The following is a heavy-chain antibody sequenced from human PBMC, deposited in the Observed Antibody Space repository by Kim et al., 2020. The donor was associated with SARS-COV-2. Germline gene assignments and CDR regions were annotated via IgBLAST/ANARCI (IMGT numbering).Heavy chain of an antibody. D-gene: IGHD3-16*01. Sequence: SVKVSCKASGGTFSSYAISWVRQAPGQGLEWMGGIIPIFGTANYAQKFQGRVTITADESTSTAYMELSSLRSEDTAVYYCARDRLAATRYYYYYGMDVWGQGTTVTVSS. J-gene: IGHJ6*02. CDR3: ARDRLAATRYYYYYGMDV. CDR2: IIPIFGTA. V-gene: IGHV1-69*13. CDR1: GGTFSSYA.